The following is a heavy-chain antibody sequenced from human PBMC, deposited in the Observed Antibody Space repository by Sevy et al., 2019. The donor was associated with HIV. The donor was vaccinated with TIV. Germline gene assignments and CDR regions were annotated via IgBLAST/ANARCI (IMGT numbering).Heavy chain of an antibody. CDR2: ISYVGGSK. CDR3: ARDGGVVIPFDAFHI. D-gene: IGHD3-3*01. CDR1: GFTFSSYA. Sequence: GGSLRLSCAASGFTFSSYAMHWVRQAPGKGLEWVAGISYVGGSKYYADSVKGRFTISRDNSKNTLYLQMNSLRAEDTAVYYCARDGGVVIPFDAFHIWGQGTMVTVSS. J-gene: IGHJ3*02. V-gene: IGHV3-30*04.